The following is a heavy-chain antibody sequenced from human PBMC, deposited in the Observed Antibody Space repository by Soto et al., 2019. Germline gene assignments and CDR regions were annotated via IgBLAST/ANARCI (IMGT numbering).Heavy chain of an antibody. CDR2: IYYSGST. J-gene: IGHJ4*02. D-gene: IGHD3-3*01. CDR3: ARLFGVATFSDY. V-gene: IGHV4-39*01. Sequence: SETLSLTCTVSGGSISSSSYYWGWIRQPPGKGLEWIGSIYYSGSTYYNPSLKSRVTISVDTSKNQFSLKLSSVTAADTAVYYCARLFGVATFSDYWGQGTLVTVSS. CDR1: GGSISSSSYY.